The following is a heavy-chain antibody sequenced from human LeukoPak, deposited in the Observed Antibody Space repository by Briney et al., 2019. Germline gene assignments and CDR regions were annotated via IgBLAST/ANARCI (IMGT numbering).Heavy chain of an antibody. Sequence: PSDTLSLTRTVSGGSISGYYWSWARHPAGKGLEWIGHMYTSGTTNYNTSLKSRVTMSVDKSKNQFSLRLSSVTAADTAVYYCAKVYSWNNVFDPWGQGTLVTVSS. CDR1: GGSISGYY. CDR3: AKVYSWNNVFDP. D-gene: IGHD1/OR15-1a*01. V-gene: IGHV4-4*07. CDR2: MYTSGTT. J-gene: IGHJ5*02.